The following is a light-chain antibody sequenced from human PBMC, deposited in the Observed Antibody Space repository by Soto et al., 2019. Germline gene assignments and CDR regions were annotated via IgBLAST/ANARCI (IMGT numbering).Light chain of an antibody. V-gene: IGLV2-14*01. Sequence: QSALTQPASVSGSPGQSITISCTGSSSDVGGNKYVSWYQQYPGKAPKLMICDVSNRPPGVSNRFSGSKSGNTASLTISGLQAEDEADYYCSAFTGTTYVFGTGTKLTVL. CDR1: SSDVGGNKY. J-gene: IGLJ1*01. CDR2: DVS. CDR3: SAFTGTTYV.